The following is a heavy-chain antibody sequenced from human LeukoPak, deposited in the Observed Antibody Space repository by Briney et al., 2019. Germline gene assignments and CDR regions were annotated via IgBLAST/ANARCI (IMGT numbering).Heavy chain of an antibody. V-gene: IGHV1-24*01. D-gene: IGHD5-24*01. CDR2: FDPEDGET. J-gene: IGHJ1*01. Sequence: GASVKVSCKVSGYTLTELSMHWVRQAPGKGLEWMGGFDPEDGETIYAQKFQGRVTMTEDTSTDTAYMELSSLRSEDTAVYYCATGRRWKGLLPEYFQYWGQGTLVTVTS. CDR1: GYTLTELS. CDR3: ATGRRWKGLLPEYFQY.